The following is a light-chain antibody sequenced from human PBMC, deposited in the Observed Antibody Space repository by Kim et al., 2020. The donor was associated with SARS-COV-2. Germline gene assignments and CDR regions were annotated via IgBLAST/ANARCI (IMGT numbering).Light chain of an antibody. Sequence: KTVTISCTGSSGSIASNYVQWYQQRPGSAPTTVIYEDNQRPSGVPNRFSGSIDSSSNSASLTISGLKTEDEADYYCQSYDSSNQGVFGGGTKLTVL. J-gene: IGLJ3*02. CDR2: EDN. CDR3: QSYDSSNQGV. V-gene: IGLV6-57*02. CDR1: SGSIASNY.